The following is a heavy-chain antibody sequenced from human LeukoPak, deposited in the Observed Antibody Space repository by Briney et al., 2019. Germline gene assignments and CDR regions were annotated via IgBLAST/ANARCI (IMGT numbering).Heavy chain of an antibody. D-gene: IGHD6-13*01. CDR1: GGTFSSYA. V-gene: IGHV1-69*04. CDR3: ARHSAGTRFEFDY. CDR2: IIPILGVA. Sequence: SVKVSCKASGGTFSSYAISWVRQAPGQGLEWMGRIIPILGVADYAQKFQGRVTITADKSTSTAYMELSSLRSEDTAVYYCARHSAGTRFEFDYWGQGTLVTVSS. J-gene: IGHJ4*02.